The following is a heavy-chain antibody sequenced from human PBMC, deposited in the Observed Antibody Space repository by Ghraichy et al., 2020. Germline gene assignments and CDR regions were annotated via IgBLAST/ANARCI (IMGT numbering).Heavy chain of an antibody. CDR3: ARDRSRTFDY. CDR1: GFTFSSYS. D-gene: IGHD1-14*01. J-gene: IGHJ4*02. V-gene: IGHV3-48*01. Sequence: GGSLRLSCVASGFTFSSYSMNWVRQAPGKGLEWVSYISSSSSSIYYADSVKGRFTISRDNAKNSLYLQMYSLRAEDTAVYYCARDRSRTFDYWGQGTLVTVSS. CDR2: ISSSSSSI.